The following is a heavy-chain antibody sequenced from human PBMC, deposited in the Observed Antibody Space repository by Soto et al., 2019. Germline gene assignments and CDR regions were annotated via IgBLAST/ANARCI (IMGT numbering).Heavy chain of an antibody. J-gene: IGHJ6*02. V-gene: IGHV3-33*01. CDR3: AREYCSSTSCYIHYYYYGMDV. D-gene: IGHD2-2*02. CDR1: GFTFSSYG. CDR2: IWYDGSNK. Sequence: ESGGGVVQPGRSLRLSCAASGFTFSSYGMHWVRQAPGKGLEWVAVIWYDGSNKYYADSVKGRFTISRDNSKNTLYLQMNSLRAEDTAAYYCAREYCSSTSCYIHYYYYGMDVWGQGTTVTVSS.